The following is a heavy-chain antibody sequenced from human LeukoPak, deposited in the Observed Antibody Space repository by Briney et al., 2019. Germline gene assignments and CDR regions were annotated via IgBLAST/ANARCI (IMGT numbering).Heavy chain of an antibody. CDR1: GFRFTNYW. D-gene: IGHD6-13*01. Sequence: GGSLTLSCAASGFRFTNYWMSWVRQAPGEGLEWVANIKQDGSEKDYVDSMKGRFTISRDNAKNSVYLQVNSLRAEDTAIYYCARIGSSSSSFDYWGQGTLVTVSS. J-gene: IGHJ4*02. V-gene: IGHV3-7*01. CDR3: ARIGSSSSSFDY. CDR2: IKQDGSEK.